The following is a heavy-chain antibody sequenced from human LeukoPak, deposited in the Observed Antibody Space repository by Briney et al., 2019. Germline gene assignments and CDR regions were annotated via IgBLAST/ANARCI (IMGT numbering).Heavy chain of an antibody. CDR1: GFTFSSYA. CDR3: AKEGYYYDSSGYPTPFDY. D-gene: IGHD3-22*01. J-gene: IGHJ4*02. CDR2: ISGSGGST. Sequence: PGGSLRLSCAASGFTFSSYAMSWVRQAPGKGLEWVSAISGSGGSTYYADPVKGRFTISRDNSKNTLYLQMNSLRAEDTAVYYCAKEGYYYDSSGYPTPFDYWGQGTLVTVSS. V-gene: IGHV3-23*01.